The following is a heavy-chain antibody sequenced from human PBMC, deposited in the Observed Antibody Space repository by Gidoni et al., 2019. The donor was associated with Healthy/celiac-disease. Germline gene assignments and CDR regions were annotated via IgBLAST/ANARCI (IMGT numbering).Heavy chain of an antibody. CDR2: ISGSGGST. Sequence: EVPLLASGGGLVQPGGSLRLSCAASGFTFRSVAMSWVRQAPGKGLEWVSAISGSGGSTYYAESVKGRFTISRDNSKNTLYLQMNSLRAEDTAVYYCAKDPLYYDFWSGYANDAFDIWGQGTMVTVSS. CDR1: GFTFRSVA. V-gene: IGHV3-23*01. D-gene: IGHD3-3*01. J-gene: IGHJ3*02. CDR3: AKDPLYYDFWSGYANDAFDI.